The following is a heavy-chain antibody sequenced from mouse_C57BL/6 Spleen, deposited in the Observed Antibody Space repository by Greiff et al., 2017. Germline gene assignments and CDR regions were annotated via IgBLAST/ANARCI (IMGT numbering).Heavy chain of an antibody. CDR3: TTPFWFAY. V-gene: IGHV14-4*01. Sequence: VQLQQSGAELVRPGASVKLSCTASGFNIKDDYMHWVKQRPEQGLEWIGWIDPENGDTEYASKFQGKATITADTSSNTAYLQLSSLTSEDTAVYYCTTPFWFAYWGQGTLVTGSA. J-gene: IGHJ3*01. CDR2: IDPENGDT. CDR1: GFNIKDDY.